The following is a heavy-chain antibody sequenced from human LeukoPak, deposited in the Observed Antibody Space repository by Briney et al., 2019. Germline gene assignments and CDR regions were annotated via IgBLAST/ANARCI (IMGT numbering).Heavy chain of an antibody. Sequence: SVKVSCKASGGTFSSYTISWVRQAPGQGLEWMGRIIPILGIANYAQKFQVRVTITADKSTSTAYMELSSLRSEGTAVYYCARESGDFWSGYYYYGMDVWGQGTTVTVSS. CDR1: GGTFSSYT. CDR3: ARESGDFWSGYYYYGMDV. CDR2: IIPILGIA. J-gene: IGHJ6*02. D-gene: IGHD3-3*01. V-gene: IGHV1-69*04.